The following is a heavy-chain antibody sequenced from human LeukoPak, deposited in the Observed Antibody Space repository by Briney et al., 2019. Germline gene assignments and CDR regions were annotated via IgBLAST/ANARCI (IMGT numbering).Heavy chain of an antibody. D-gene: IGHD6-19*01. CDR2: ISWNSGII. CDR1: GFTFDDYA. V-gene: IGHV3-9*01. CDR3: AKVGLSSGWVFDY. Sequence: GGSLRLSCAASGFTFDDYAMHWVRQAPGKGLEWVSGISWNSGIIGYADSVKGRFTISRDNAKNSLYLQMNSLRAEDTAVYYCAKVGLSSGWVFDYWGQGTLVTVSS. J-gene: IGHJ4*02.